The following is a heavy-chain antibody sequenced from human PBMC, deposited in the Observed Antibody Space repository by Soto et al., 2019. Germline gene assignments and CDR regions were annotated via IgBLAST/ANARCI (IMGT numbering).Heavy chain of an antibody. CDR1: GYTFTSYY. Sequence: QVQLVQSGAEVKKPGASVKVSCKASGYTFTSYYMHWVRQAPGQGLEWMGIINPSGGSTSYAQKFQGRVTMTRDTSTSTVYMELSSLRSEDTAVYYCARDMRPVDTAMSYFDYWGQGTLVTVSS. CDR3: ARDMRPVDTAMSYFDY. CDR2: INPSGGST. D-gene: IGHD5-18*01. V-gene: IGHV1-46*03. J-gene: IGHJ4*02.